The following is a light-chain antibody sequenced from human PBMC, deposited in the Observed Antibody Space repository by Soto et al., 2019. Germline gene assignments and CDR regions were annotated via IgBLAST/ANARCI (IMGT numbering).Light chain of an antibody. CDR1: QSVGYH. Sequence: SPAVLSLSQGDRSILSCRASQSVGYHLAWYQQKPGQAPRLLIYDAYNRATGIPARFSGSGSGTDFTLAISSLEPEDFAVYYCQQRRNWPPVTFGGRSKVDVK. CDR2: DAY. CDR3: QQRRNWPPVT. V-gene: IGKV3-11*01. J-gene: IGKJ4*01.